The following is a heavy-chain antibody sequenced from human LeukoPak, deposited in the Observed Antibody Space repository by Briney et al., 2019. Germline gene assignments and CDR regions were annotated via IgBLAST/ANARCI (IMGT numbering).Heavy chain of an antibody. J-gene: IGHJ5*02. V-gene: IGHV4-34*01. CDR1: GGSFSGYY. D-gene: IGHD2/OR15-2a*01. CDR3: ARNPTGNQGHNCFDP. Sequence: SATLSLTCAVYGGSFSGYYWSWIRQPPGKGLEWIGEINHSGSTNYNPSLKSRVTISVDTSKNQCSLKLSSVTAADTAVYYGARNPTGNQGHNCFDPWGQGTLVTVSS. CDR2: INHSGST.